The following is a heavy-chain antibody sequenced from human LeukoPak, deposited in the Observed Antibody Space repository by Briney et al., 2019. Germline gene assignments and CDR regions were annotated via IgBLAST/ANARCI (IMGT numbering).Heavy chain of an antibody. Sequence: AGGSLRLSCAASEFTFSSYAMSWVRQAPGKGLEWVLAISGSGGSPYYADSVKGRFTISRDNSKNTLYLQMNSLRADDTAVYYCAKGSRGSYYGSYYDYWGQGTLVAVSS. CDR2: ISGSGGSP. CDR3: AKGSRGSYYGSYYDY. D-gene: IGHD1-26*01. J-gene: IGHJ4*02. V-gene: IGHV3-23*01. CDR1: EFTFSSYA.